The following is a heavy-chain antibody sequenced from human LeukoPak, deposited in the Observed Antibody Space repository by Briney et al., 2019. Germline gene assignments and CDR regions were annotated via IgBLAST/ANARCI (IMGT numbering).Heavy chain of an antibody. J-gene: IGHJ6*01. D-gene: IGHD1-26*01. CDR1: GFSFRMYA. CDR2: ISGSGDRT. CDR3: AKMKGHPLPKYYMDV. Sequence: GGSLRLSCVGSGFSFRMYAMNWVRQTPGKGLDWVSTISGSGDRTSYADSVKGRFTISRDNSKNTLYLEMNSLRAEDTAIYYCAKMKGHPLPKYYMDVWGQGTTVTVSS. V-gene: IGHV3-23*01.